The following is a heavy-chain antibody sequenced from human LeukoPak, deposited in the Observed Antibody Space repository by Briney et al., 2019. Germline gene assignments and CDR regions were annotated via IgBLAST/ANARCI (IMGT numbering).Heavy chain of an antibody. CDR1: GFTFSSYW. V-gene: IGHV3-7*01. CDR3: ARGVPAAMRSSDY. CDR2: IKQDGSEK. D-gene: IGHD2-2*01. J-gene: IGHJ4*02. Sequence: GGSLRLSCAASGFTFSSYWMSWVRQAPGKGLEWVANIKQDGSEKYYVDSVKGRFTISRDNAKNSLYLQMNSLRAEDTAVYYCARGVPAAMRSSDYWGQGTLVTVSS.